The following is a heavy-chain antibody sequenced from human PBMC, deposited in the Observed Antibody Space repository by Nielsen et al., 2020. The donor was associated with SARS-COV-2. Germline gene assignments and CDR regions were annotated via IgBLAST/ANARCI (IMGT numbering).Heavy chain of an antibody. J-gene: IGHJ6*02. CDR1: GFTFDDYG. CDR3: ALGILTGYYYGMDV. D-gene: IGHD3-9*01. CDR2: INWNGGST. Sequence: GGSLRLSCAASGFTFDDYGMSWVRQAPGKGLEWVSGINWNGGSTGYADSVKGRFTISRDNAKNSLYLQMNSLRAEDTALYYCALGILTGYYYGMDVWGQGTTVTVSS. V-gene: IGHV3-20*04.